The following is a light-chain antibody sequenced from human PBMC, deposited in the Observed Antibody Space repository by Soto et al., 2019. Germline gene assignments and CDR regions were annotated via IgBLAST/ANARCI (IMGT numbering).Light chain of an antibody. CDR1: QSISSY. Sequence: DIQMTQSPSSLSAFVGDRVTITCRASQSISSYLNWYQQKPGTAPKLLIYATSSLQSGVPSRFSGSGSGTDFTLFISSLQPEDCATDYGQQSLNTPRTFGQWSKVEVK. CDR2: ATS. V-gene: IGKV1-39*01. J-gene: IGKJ1*01. CDR3: QQSLNTPRT.